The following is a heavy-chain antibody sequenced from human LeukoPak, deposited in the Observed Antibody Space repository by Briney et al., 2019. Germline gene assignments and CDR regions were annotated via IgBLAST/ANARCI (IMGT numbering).Heavy chain of an antibody. D-gene: IGHD3-10*01. CDR2: IFYSGST. CDR3: AREGSGSYYNWFDP. CDR1: GGSISGYY. Sequence: PSETLSLTCTVSGGSISGYYWSWIRQPPGKGLEWIGYIFYSGSTNYNPSLKSRVTISVDTSKNQFSLKLSSVTAADTAVYYCAREGSGSYYNWFDPWGQGTLVTVSS. J-gene: IGHJ5*02. V-gene: IGHV4-59*01.